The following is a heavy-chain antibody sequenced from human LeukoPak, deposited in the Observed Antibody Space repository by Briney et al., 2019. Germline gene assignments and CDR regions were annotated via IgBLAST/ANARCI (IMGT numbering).Heavy chain of an antibody. Sequence: SETLSLTCAVSGYSISSGYYWGWIRQPPGKGLEWIGRIYTSGSTNYNPSLKSRVTISVDTSKNQFSLKLSSVTAADTAVYYCAGGSAEFDYWGQGTLVTVSS. V-gene: IGHV4-38-2*01. J-gene: IGHJ4*02. D-gene: IGHD6-13*01. CDR3: AGGSAEFDY. CDR2: IYTSGST. CDR1: GYSISSGYY.